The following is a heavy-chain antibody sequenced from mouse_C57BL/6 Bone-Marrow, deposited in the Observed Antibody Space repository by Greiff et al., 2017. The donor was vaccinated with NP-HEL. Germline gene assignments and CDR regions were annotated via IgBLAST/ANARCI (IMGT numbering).Heavy chain of an antibody. CDR3: AREGTTVVGVYFDY. J-gene: IGHJ2*01. CDR2: ISDGGSYT. Sequence: EVHLVESGGGLVKPGGSLKLSCAASGFTFSSYAMSWVRQTPEKRLEWVATISDGGSYTYYPDNVKGRFTISRDNAKNNLYLQMSHLKSEDTAMYYCAREGTTVVGVYFDYWGQGTTLTVSS. CDR1: GFTFSSYA. V-gene: IGHV5-4*01. D-gene: IGHD1-1*01.